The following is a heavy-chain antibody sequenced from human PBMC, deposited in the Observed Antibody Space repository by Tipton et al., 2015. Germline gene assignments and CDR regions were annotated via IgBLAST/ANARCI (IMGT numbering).Heavy chain of an antibody. J-gene: IGHJ4*02. Sequence: SLRLSCAASGFTFSSYAMSWVRQAPGKGLGWVSSISDSGGNTYYADSVKGRFTISRDNSKNTLFLQMNTLRAEDTAIYYCAKDLAMVTTSVWDFWGQGTLVTVSS. CDR3: AKDLAMVTTSVWDF. V-gene: IGHV3-23*01. D-gene: IGHD4/OR15-4a*01. CDR1: GFTFSSYA. CDR2: ISDSGGNT.